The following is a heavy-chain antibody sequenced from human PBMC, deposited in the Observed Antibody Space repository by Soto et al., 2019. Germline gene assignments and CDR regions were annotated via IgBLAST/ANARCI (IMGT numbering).Heavy chain of an antibody. Sequence: QVQLVESGGGVVQPGRSLRLSCAASGFTFSSYGMHWVRQAPGKGLEWVAVISYDGSNKYYADSVKGRFTISRDNSKNTLYLQMNSLRAEDTAVYYCAKEVAVADYGMDVWGQGTTVTVSS. J-gene: IGHJ6*02. CDR1: GFTFSSYG. CDR2: ISYDGSNK. CDR3: AKEVAVADYGMDV. V-gene: IGHV3-30*18. D-gene: IGHD6-19*01.